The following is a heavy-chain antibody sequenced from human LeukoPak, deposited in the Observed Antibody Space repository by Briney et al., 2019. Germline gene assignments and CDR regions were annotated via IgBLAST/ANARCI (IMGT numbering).Heavy chain of an antibody. Sequence: GGSLRLSCAASGFTFSSYSMNWVRQAPGKGLEWVSYISSSSSTIYYADSVKGRFTISRDNAKNSLYLHMNSLRAEDTAVYYCARDGVVTPTPFDYWGQGTLVTVSS. J-gene: IGHJ4*02. CDR2: ISSSSSTI. CDR3: ARDGVVTPTPFDY. V-gene: IGHV3-48*04. CDR1: GFTFSSYS. D-gene: IGHD3-3*01.